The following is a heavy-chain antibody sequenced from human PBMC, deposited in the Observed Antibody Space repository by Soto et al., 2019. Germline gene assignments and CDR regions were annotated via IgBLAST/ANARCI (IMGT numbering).Heavy chain of an antibody. Sequence: SETLSLTCTVSGGSISSSSYYWGWIRQPPGKGLEWIGSIYYSGSTYYNPSLKSRVTISVDTSKNQFSLKLSSVTAADTAVYYCARPLYRQYFDYWGQGTLVTVSS. CDR3: ARPLYRQYFDY. V-gene: IGHV4-39*01. D-gene: IGHD3-16*01. CDR2: IYYSGST. J-gene: IGHJ4*02. CDR1: GGSISSSSYY.